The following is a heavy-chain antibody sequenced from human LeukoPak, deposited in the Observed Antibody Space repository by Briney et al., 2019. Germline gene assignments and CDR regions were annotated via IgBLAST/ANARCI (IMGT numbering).Heavy chain of an antibody. CDR2: ISTKNGKT. CDR3: VRDWDCTYRRCYDSFDY. CDR1: GYTFSNYG. D-gene: IGHD2-8*01. Sequence: ASLKVSCKTSGYTFSNYGISWVRQAPGQGLEWMGWISTKNGKTDYAQRLQGKVTLTTDTSTSTAYMELKSLRSDDTAVYYCVRDWDCTYRRCYDSFDYWGQGTLVTVSS. J-gene: IGHJ4*02. V-gene: IGHV1-18*01.